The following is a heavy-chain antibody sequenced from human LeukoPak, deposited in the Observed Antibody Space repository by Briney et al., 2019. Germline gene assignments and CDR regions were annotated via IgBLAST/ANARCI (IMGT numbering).Heavy chain of an antibody. V-gene: IGHV3-23*01. J-gene: IGHJ4*02. CDR3: AKERVTTTCFDY. D-gene: IGHD4-17*01. CDR1: GFTFSNRA. Sequence: PGGSLRLSCAASGFTFSNRAMSWVRQAPGKGLEWVSGISGSGSYTYYADSVKGRFTISRDNSKSILYPQMSSLRAEDTAIYYCAKERVTTTCFDYWGQGTLVTVSS. CDR2: ISGSGSYT.